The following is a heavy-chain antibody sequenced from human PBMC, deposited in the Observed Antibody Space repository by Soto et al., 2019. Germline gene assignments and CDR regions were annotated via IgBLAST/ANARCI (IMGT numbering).Heavy chain of an antibody. CDR1: VYTFTTYD. D-gene: IGHD7-27*01. CDR2: MNPDSGTT. J-gene: IGHJ4*02. V-gene: IGHV1-8*01. Sequence: QVQLVQSGAEVRKPGASVKVSCKASVYTFTTYDINWLRQARGQGLQWMGWMNPDSGTTGYAQTFQGRVTLTRDTSRNTAYMELSRLTYKDTAVYYCTTNRRETGEFDFWGQGTLVTVSS. CDR3: TTNRRETGEFDF.